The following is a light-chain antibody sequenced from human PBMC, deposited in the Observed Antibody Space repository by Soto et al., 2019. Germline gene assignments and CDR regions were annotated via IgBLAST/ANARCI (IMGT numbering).Light chain of an antibody. CDR3: QQGDSAPQT. CDR1: QDISSW. Sequence: DIQMTQSPSSVSASVGDRVTITCRASQDISSWVAWYQQKPGKAPKLLISAASSLQSGVPRRFSGSGSGTDFTLIISSLQPEDFATYFCQQGDSAPQTFGQGTKVDIK. CDR2: AAS. J-gene: IGKJ1*01. V-gene: IGKV1-12*01.